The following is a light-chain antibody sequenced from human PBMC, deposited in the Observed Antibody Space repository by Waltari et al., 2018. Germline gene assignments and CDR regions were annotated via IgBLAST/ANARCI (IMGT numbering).Light chain of an antibody. V-gene: IGLV2-14*03. Sequence: QSALTPPPSVSGSPGQSITISCTGTSSDADDYDYVSWYQQEPGKAPRLLIYDVSRRPSGVSNRFSGSKSGNTASLTISGLQAEDEAEYFCSSFTMSITPYVFGTGTKVTVL. CDR3: SSFTMSITPYV. J-gene: IGLJ1*01. CDR1: SSDADDYDY. CDR2: DVS.